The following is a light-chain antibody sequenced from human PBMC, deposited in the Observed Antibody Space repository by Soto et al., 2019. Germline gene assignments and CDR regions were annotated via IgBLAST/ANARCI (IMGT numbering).Light chain of an antibody. J-gene: IGKJ3*01. CDR1: QSVSSSY. Sequence: EIVLTQSPGTLSLSPGERATLSCRASQSVSSSYLAWYQQKPGQAPRLLISDASNRATGIPDRFSGSGSGTDFTLTISRLEPEDCAVYYCQQYGSSLFTFGPGTKVDIK. V-gene: IGKV3-20*01. CDR3: QQYGSSLFT. CDR2: DAS.